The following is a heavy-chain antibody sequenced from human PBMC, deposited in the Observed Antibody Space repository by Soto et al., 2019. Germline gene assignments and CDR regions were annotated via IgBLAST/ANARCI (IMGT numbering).Heavy chain of an antibody. D-gene: IGHD5-12*01. J-gene: IGHJ4*02. CDR1: GFTFSDYY. CDR3: ARSNGYNLLDY. CDR2: IIFDGTKK. V-gene: IGHV3-30-3*01. Sequence: GGSLRLSCEASGFTFSDYYMSWVRQAPGKGLDWVAHIIFDGTKKYYADSVKGRFTISRDNSKNTLYLQMNSLRAEDSAVYYCARSNGYNLLDYWGQGTPVTVSS.